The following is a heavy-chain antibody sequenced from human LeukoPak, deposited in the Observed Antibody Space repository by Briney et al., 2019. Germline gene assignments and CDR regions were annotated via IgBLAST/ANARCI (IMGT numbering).Heavy chain of an antibody. Sequence: PGGSLRLSCAASGFTFSDYWMTWVRQAPGKVLEWVAHIKQDGSERYYGDSVKGRFTISRDNAKNLVYLQMNSLGAEDTAIYYCARGWNYALRFDYWGQGTLVTVSS. J-gene: IGHJ4*02. CDR1: GFTFSDYW. D-gene: IGHD1-7*01. V-gene: IGHV3-7*01. CDR3: ARGWNYALRFDY. CDR2: IKQDGSER.